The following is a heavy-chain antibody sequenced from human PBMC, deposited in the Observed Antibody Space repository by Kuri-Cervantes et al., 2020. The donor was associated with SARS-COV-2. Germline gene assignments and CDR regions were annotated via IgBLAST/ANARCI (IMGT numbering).Heavy chain of an antibody. Sequence: SVKVSCKASGGTFSSYAISWVRQAPGQGLEWMGGIIPIFGTANYAQKFQGRVTITRDTSASTAYMELSSLRSEDTAVYYCARDSLDWFIPLDYWGQGTLVTVSS. CDR2: IIPIFGTA. V-gene: IGHV1-69*05. CDR3: ARDSLDWFIPLDY. CDR1: GGTFSSYA. D-gene: IGHD3-9*01. J-gene: IGHJ4*02.